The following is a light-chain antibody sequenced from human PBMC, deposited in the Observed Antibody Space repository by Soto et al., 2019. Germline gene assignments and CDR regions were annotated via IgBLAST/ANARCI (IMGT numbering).Light chain of an antibody. J-gene: IGKJ4*01. CDR3: LQDDSYPLT. CDR2: GAS. Sequence: AIQMTQSPSSLSASVGDRVTITCRASQGIRNDLGWYQQKPGKAPKLLIYGASSLQSDVPSRFSGSGSGTDFALTISSLQPEDFATYYCLQDDSYPLTFGGGTKVEIK. CDR1: QGIRND. V-gene: IGKV1-6*01.